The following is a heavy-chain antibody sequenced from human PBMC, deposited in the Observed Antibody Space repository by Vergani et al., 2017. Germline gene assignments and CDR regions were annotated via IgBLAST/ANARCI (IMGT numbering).Heavy chain of an antibody. CDR1: GYTFIGDY. V-gene: IGHV1-2*02. CDR3: ARDQRWLAEYYFDY. CDR2: INPNSGDT. J-gene: IGHJ4*02. Sequence: QVQLVQSGAEVKKPGASVKVSCKASGYTFIGDYMHWVRQAPGQGLEWMGWINPNSGDTNYAQKFQGRVTMTRDTSISTAYMELTRLRSDDTAVYYCARDQRWLAEYYFDYWGQGTLVTVSS. D-gene: IGHD6-19*01.